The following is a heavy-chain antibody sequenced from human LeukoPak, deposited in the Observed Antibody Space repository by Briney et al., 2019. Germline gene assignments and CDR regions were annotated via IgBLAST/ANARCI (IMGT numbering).Heavy chain of an antibody. CDR2: ISGSSGGT. CDR3: AKDGGPTVFYYFDY. CDR1: GFTFSNYA. J-gene: IGHJ4*02. V-gene: IGHV3-23*01. Sequence: GGSLRLSCAASGFTFSNYAMSWVRQAPGKGLEWVSGISGSSGGTNYADPVKGRFTISRDNSRNTLYLQVNSLRAEDTAIYYCAKDGGPTVFYYFDYWGQGTLITVSS. D-gene: IGHD1-1*01.